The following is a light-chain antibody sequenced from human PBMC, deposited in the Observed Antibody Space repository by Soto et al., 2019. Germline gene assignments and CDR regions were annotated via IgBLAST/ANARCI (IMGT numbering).Light chain of an antibody. CDR3: QQDGMSYS. Sequence: EIVLTQSPGTLSLSPGDTATLSCRASEGVSSSYLAWYQQIPGQAPRLLIYATSNRATGVPDRFTGSGSVRDFTLTISSLEPEDFAVYFCQQDGMSYSFGQGTKLEIK. CDR2: ATS. V-gene: IGKV3-20*01. CDR1: EGVSSSY. J-gene: IGKJ2*03.